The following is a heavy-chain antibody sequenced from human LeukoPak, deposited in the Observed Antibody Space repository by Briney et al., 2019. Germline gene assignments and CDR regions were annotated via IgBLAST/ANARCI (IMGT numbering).Heavy chain of an antibody. Sequence: GGSLRLSCEASGFKFFTFAMHWVRRAPGKGLEWVAIISYDGSNKYYGDSVKGRFTISRDNSKNTLYLQMNSLRAEDTAVYYCAKEMTYNWNDADIDYWGQGTLVTVSS. V-gene: IGHV3-30-3*01. J-gene: IGHJ4*02. D-gene: IGHD1-1*01. CDR2: ISYDGSNK. CDR3: AKEMTYNWNDADIDY. CDR1: GFKFFTFA.